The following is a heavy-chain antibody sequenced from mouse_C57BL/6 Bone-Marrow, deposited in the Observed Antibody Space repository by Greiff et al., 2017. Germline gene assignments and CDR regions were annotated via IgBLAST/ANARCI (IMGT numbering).Heavy chain of an antibody. V-gene: IGHV5-9-1*02. J-gene: IGHJ4*01. D-gene: IGHD1-1*01. CDR1: GFTFSSYA. CDR3: TRGAYYGSFYYYAMDY. Sequence: EVTLVESGEGLVKPGGSLKLSCAASGFTFSSYAMSWVRQTPEKRLEWVAYISSGGDYIYYADTVKGRFTISRDNARNTLYLQMSSLKSEDTAMYYCTRGAYYGSFYYYAMDYWGQGTSVTVSS. CDR2: ISSGGDYI.